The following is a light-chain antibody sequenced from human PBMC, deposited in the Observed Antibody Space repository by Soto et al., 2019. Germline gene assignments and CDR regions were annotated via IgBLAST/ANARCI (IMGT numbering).Light chain of an antibody. CDR3: QQSYRTPPWT. CDR2: AAS. V-gene: IGKV1-39*01. Sequence: DIQMTQSPSSLSASVGDRVTITFRASQSISSFLSWYQQKPGRAPKLLIYAASSLQSGVPSRFSGSGSGTDFTLTISSLQPEDFATYYCQQSYRTPPWTFGQGTKVDI. CDR1: QSISSF. J-gene: IGKJ1*01.